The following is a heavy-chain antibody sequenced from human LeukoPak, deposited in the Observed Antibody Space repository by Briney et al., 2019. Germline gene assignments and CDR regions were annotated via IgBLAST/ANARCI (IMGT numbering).Heavy chain of an antibody. J-gene: IGHJ4*02. V-gene: IGHV4-4*07. CDR2: IYSSGST. CDR1: GASISAFH. Sequence: PSETLSLTCTVSGASISAFHWTWFRQPAGKGLEWIGLIYSSGSTLFNPSLKSRVAMSVDLTKNQLSLKLTSVTAADTATYYCARKDGDYWGRGTLVTVSS. CDR3: ARKDGDY.